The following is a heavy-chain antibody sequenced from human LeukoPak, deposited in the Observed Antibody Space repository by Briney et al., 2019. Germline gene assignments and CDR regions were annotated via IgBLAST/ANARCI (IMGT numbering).Heavy chain of an antibody. CDR3: ARDWDYYDSSGPQYYFDY. CDR1: GYTFSRYW. J-gene: IGHJ4*02. Sequence: GGSLRLSCAASGYTFSRYWMSWVRQAPGKGLEWVANIKEDGSEKYYVDSVKGRFTISRDNAKNSLYLQMSSLRAEDTAVYYCARDWDYYDSSGPQYYFDYWGQGALVTVSS. D-gene: IGHD3-22*01. V-gene: IGHV3-7*01. CDR2: IKEDGSEK.